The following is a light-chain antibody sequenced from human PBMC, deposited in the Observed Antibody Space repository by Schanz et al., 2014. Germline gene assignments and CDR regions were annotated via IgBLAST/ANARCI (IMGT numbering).Light chain of an antibody. CDR3: SSHTAITTAVV. CDR1: SSDVGGYNY. Sequence: QSALTQPRSVSGSPGQSVTISCTGTSSDVGGYNYVSWYQQHPGKVPKLMIYDVSNRPSGVSDRFSGSKSDNTASLTISGLQAEDEADYHCSSHTAITTAVVFGGGTKLTVL. CDR2: DVS. V-gene: IGLV2-11*01. J-gene: IGLJ2*01.